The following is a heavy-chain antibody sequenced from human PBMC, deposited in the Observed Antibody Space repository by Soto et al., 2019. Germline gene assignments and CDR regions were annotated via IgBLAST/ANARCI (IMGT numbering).Heavy chain of an antibody. CDR2: ISYDGSNK. D-gene: IGHD1-26*01. J-gene: IGHJ4*02. CDR3: AKVWWELQDALD. Sequence: QVQLVESGGGVVQPGRSLRLSCAASGFTFSSYGMHWVRQAPGKGLEWVAVISYDGSNKYYADSVKGRFTISRDNSKNTLYLQMNSRRAEDTAVYYCAKVWWELQDALDWGQGTLVTVSS. V-gene: IGHV3-30*18. CDR1: GFTFSSYG.